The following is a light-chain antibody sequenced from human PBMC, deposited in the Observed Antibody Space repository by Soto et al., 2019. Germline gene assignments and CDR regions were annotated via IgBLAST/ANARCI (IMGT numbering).Light chain of an antibody. J-gene: IGKJ5*01. CDR1: QSVSSN. V-gene: IGKV3D-15*01. CDR2: DAS. CDR3: QKYNNWPPIT. Sequence: EIVMTQSPATLSVSPGERATFSCRASQSVSSNLAWYQQKPGQAPRLLIFDASTRATGIPGRFSGSGSGTDFTLTISSLQSEDFAVYYCQKYNNWPPITFGQGTRLEIK.